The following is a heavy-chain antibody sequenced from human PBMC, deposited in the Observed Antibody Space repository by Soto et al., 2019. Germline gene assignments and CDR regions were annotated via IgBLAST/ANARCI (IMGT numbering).Heavy chain of an antibody. CDR2: IIPIFGTA. CDR3: AGALVVTRIVVVPAALFDL. V-gene: IGHV1-69*06. Sequence: WASVKVSCKASGGTFSSYAISWVRQAPGQGLEWMGGIIPIFGTANYAQKFQGRVTITADKSTSTAYMELSSLRTEDTAVYYCAGALVVTRIVVVPAALFDLWGQGTTVTVSS. J-gene: IGHJ6*02. CDR1: GGTFSSYA. D-gene: IGHD2-2*01.